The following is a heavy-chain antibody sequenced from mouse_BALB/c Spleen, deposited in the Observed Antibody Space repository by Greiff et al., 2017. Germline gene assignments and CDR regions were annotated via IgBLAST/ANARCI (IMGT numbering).Heavy chain of an antibody. CDR3: TREMIPSSFAY. Sequence: VQLQQSGTVLARPGASVKMSCKASGYTFTSYWMHWVRQRPGQGLEWIGAIYPGNSDTSYNQKFKGKAKLTAVTSTSTAYMELSSLTNEDSAVYYCTREMIPSSFAYWGQGTLVTVSA. J-gene: IGHJ3*01. CDR2: IYPGNSDT. D-gene: IGHD2-4*01. CDR1: GYTFTSYW. V-gene: IGHV1-5*01.